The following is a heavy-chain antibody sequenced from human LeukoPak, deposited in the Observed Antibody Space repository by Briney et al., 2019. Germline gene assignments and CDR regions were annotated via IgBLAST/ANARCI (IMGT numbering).Heavy chain of an antibody. D-gene: IGHD1-26*01. Sequence: PGGSLRLSCAASGSTVSSNYMSWVRQAPGKGLEWVSVIYSGGSTYYADSVKGRFTISRDNSKNTLYLQMNSLRAEDTAVYYCARSTASGSYALDYWGQGTLVTVSS. CDR2: IYSGGST. V-gene: IGHV3-66*01. J-gene: IGHJ4*02. CDR1: GSTVSSNY. CDR3: ARSTASGSYALDY.